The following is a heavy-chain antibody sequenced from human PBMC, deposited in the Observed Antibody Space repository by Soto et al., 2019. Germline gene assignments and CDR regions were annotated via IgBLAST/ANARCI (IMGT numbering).Heavy chain of an antibody. CDR2: ISWNSGSI. J-gene: IGHJ4*02. D-gene: IGHD3-22*01. V-gene: IGHV3-9*01. Sequence: EVQLVESGGGLVQPGRSLRLSCATSGFTFDDYAMHWVRQAPGKGLEWVSCISWNSGSIGYADSVKGRFTISRDNAKNSLYLQMNSLRAEDTALYYCAKGEGSSGYYPLFDYWGQGTLVTVSS. CDR1: GFTFDDYA. CDR3: AKGEGSSGYYPLFDY.